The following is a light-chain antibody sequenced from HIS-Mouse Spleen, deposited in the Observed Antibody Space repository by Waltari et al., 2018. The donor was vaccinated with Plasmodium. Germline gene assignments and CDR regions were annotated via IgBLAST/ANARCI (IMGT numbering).Light chain of an antibody. CDR2: EDS. Sequence: SYELTQPPSVSVSPGQTARITCSGDALPKKYAYWYQQKSGQAPVLVIYEDSKRPSGIPEGFSGSSSGTMVTLTISGAQGEDEADYYCYSTDSSGNHRVFGGGTKLTVL. V-gene: IGLV3-10*01. J-gene: IGLJ3*02. CDR3: YSTDSSGNHRV. CDR1: ALPKKY.